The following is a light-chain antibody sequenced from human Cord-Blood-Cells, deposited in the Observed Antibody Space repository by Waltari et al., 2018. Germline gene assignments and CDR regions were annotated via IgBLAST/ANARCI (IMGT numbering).Light chain of an antibody. Sequence: QSALTQPASVSGSPGQSITISCTGTSSDVGGYNYVSWYQQHPGKAPKLMIYDVSKQPSGVSNRFSGSKSGNTASLTISGLQAEDEADYYCSSYTSSSTLGVFGTGTKVTVL. CDR2: DVS. CDR3: SSYTSSSTLGV. CDR1: SSDVGGYNY. J-gene: IGLJ1*01. V-gene: IGLV2-14*01.